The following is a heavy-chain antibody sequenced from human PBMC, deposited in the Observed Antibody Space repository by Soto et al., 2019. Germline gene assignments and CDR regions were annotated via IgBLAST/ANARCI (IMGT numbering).Heavy chain of an antibody. D-gene: IGHD3-16*02. CDR2: INSDGSST. CDR3: ARIYRRDGNKYADY. Sequence: GGSLRLSCAASGFTLSSYWMHWVRQAPGKGLVWVSRINSDGSSTSYADSVKGRFTISRDNAKNTVYLQMNSLRDEDTAVYYCARIYRRDGNKYADYWGQGTLVTVSS. CDR1: GFTLSSYW. J-gene: IGHJ4*02. V-gene: IGHV3-74*01.